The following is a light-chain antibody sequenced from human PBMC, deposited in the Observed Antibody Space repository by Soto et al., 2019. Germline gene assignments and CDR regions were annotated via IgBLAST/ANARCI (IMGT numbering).Light chain of an antibody. CDR1: QSVSSSY. CDR3: QQYGGSPPYT. V-gene: IGKV3-20*01. CDR2: GAS. J-gene: IGKJ2*01. Sequence: IVLTQSPGTLSLSPGERATLSCRASQSVSSSYLAWYQQKPGQAPRLLIYGASSRATGIPDRFSGGGSGTDFTLTISRLEPEDFAVYYWQQYGGSPPYTVGQGTKLEIK.